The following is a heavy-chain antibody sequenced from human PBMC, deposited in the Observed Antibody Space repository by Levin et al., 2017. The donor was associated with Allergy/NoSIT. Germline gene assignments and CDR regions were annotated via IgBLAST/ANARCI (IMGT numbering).Heavy chain of an antibody. CDR3: ARDGARYYYGSGSTLQNYYDYGMDV. CDR1: GGTFSSYA. V-gene: IGHV1-69*13. D-gene: IGHD3-10*01. J-gene: IGHJ6*02. Sequence: ASVKVSCKASGGTFSSYAISWVRQAPGQGLEWMGGIIPIFGTANYAQKFQGRVTITADESTSTAYMELSSLRSEDTAVYYCARDGARYYYGSGSTLQNYYDYGMDVWGQGTTVTVSS. CDR2: IIPIFGTA.